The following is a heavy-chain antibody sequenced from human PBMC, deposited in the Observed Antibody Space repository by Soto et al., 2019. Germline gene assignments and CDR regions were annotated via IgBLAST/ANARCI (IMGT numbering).Heavy chain of an antibody. J-gene: IGHJ4*02. CDR2: ISNTGRRT. CDR1: GFTFSSYA. Sequence: LRLSCAASGFTFSSYAMSWVRQAPGKGLEWVSAISNTGRRTSYADSVKGRFNISRDNSENTVYLQMNSLRVEDTAVYYCATEMGATQGPFDNWGQGTLVTVSS. D-gene: IGHD1-26*01. V-gene: IGHV3-23*01. CDR3: ATEMGATQGPFDN.